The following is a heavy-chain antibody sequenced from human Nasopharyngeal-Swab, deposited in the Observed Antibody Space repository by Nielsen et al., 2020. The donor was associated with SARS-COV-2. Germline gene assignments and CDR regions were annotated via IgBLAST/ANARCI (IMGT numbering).Heavy chain of an antibody. CDR2: ISSSSSYI. Sequence: GGSLRLSCAASGFTFSSYSMNWVRQAPGKGLEWVSSISSSSSYIYYADSVKGRFTISRDNAKNSLYLQMNSLRAEDTAVYYCARDNIREYQLLIYYYYYMDVWGKGTTVTVSS. CDR3: ARDNIREYQLLIYYYYYMDV. D-gene: IGHD2-2*01. J-gene: IGHJ6*03. V-gene: IGHV3-21*01. CDR1: GFTFSSYS.